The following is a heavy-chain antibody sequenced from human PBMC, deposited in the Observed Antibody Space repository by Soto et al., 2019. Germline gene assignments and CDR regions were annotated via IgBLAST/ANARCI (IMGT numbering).Heavy chain of an antibody. CDR2: IDPSDSYT. D-gene: IGHD3-10*01. CDR1: GYSFTSYW. J-gene: IGHJ6*04. V-gene: IGHV5-10-1*01. Sequence: GESLKISCKGSGYSFTSYWIAWVRQMPGKGLEWMGRIDPSDSYTNYSPSFQGHVTISADKSISTAYLQWSSLKASDTAMYYCARRFFGSGHYYYYGMDVWGKGTTVPVSS. CDR3: ARRFFGSGHYYYYGMDV.